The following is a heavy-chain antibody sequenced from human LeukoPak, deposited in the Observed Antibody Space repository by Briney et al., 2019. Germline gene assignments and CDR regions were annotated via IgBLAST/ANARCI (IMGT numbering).Heavy chain of an antibody. CDR1: GGTFSSCA. V-gene: IGHV1-69*05. D-gene: IGHD2-21*02. CDR3: ASSFAYCGGDCYTLLDY. CDR2: IIPIFGTA. J-gene: IGHJ4*02. Sequence: SVKLSCNSSGGTFSSCAISWVRHAHGQGLEWMGMIIPIFGTANYAQKFQGRVTITTDESTSTAYTELSSLRSEDTAVYYCASSFAYCGGDCYTLLDYWGQGTLVTVSS.